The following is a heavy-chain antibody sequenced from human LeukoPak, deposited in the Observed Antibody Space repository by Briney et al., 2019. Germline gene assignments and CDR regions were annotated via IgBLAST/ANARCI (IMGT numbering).Heavy chain of an antibody. CDR1: GGTFSIYA. V-gene: IGHV1-69*13. D-gene: IGHD2-2*01. CDR3: ARAVSYCSSTSCPFDY. CDR2: IIPIFGTA. J-gene: IGHJ4*02. Sequence: SVKVSCTASGGTFSIYAISWVRQAPGQGLEWMGGIIPIFGTANYAQKFQGRVTITADESTSTAYMELSSLRSEDTAVYYCARAVSYCSSTSCPFDYWGQGTLVTVSS.